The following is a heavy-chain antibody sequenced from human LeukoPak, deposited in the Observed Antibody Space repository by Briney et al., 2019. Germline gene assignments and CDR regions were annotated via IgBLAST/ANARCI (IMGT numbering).Heavy chain of an antibody. CDR2: IGGGGPTT. CDR3: ARGFLGGTDQYFDS. J-gene: IGHJ4*02. D-gene: IGHD6-19*01. Sequence: GGSLRLSCAASGFAFSTYAMNWVRQAPAKGLEWVSTIGGGGPTTDYADSVKDRFTISRDNSKNTLYLQMNSLRAEDTAVYFCARGFLGGTDQYFDSWGQGTLVTVSS. V-gene: IGHV3-23*01. CDR1: GFAFSTYA.